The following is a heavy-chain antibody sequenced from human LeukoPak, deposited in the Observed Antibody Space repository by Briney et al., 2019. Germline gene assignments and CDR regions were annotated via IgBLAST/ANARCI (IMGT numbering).Heavy chain of an antibody. J-gene: IGHJ5*02. CDR1: GGTFRTRA. CDR2: IIPMIGKP. D-gene: IGHD2/OR15-2a*01. Sequence: SVKASCKVLGGTFRTRAISWVRQAPGQGFEWVGGIIPMIGKPHYAQQLQGRITITTDESTSTVHMELSSLRSEDTAVYFCAMDGCSTTFCNTNWFDPWGQGTLVTVSS. CDR3: AMDGCSTTFCNTNWFDP. V-gene: IGHV1-69*05.